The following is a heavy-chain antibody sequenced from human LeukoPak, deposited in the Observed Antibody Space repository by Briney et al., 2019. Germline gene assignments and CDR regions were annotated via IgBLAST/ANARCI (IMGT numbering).Heavy chain of an antibody. J-gene: IGHJ4*02. Sequence: SETLSLTCAVYGGSFSGYYWSWIRQPPGKGLEWIGYIYYSGSTNYNPSLKSRVTISVDTSKNQFSLKLSSVTAADTAVYYCARTGYCSGGSCYREYYFDYWGQGTLVTVSS. CDR3: ARTGYCSGGSCYREYYFDY. V-gene: IGHV4-59*01. CDR2: IYYSGST. CDR1: GGSFSGYY. D-gene: IGHD2-15*01.